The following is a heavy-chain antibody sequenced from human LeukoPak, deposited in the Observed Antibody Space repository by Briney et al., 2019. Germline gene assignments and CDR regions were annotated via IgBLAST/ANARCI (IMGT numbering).Heavy chain of an antibody. CDR1: GGSISSSGYS. CDR2: IYHSGST. V-gene: IGHV4-30-2*01. Sequence: SETLSLTCAVSGGSISSSGYSWSWIRQPPGKGLEWIGYIYHSGSTYYNPSLKSRVTISVDRSKNQFSLKLSSVTAADTAVYYCARRNYYDSNVPGMDVWGQGTTVTVSS. J-gene: IGHJ6*02. CDR3: ARRNYYDSNVPGMDV. D-gene: IGHD3-22*01.